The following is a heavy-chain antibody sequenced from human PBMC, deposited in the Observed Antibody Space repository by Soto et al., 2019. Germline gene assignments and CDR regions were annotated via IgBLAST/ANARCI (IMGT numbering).Heavy chain of an antibody. Sequence: VQLLESGGGLVLPGGSLRLSCAASGFTFSSYAMSWVRQAPGKGLEWVSTINSAGSTFYADSVKGRFTISRGNSKNTLYLQMNNLRAEDTAVYYCAKRSPYYFDYWGQGTLVTVSS. CDR1: GFTFSSYA. CDR2: INSAGST. J-gene: IGHJ4*02. CDR3: AKRSPYYFDY. V-gene: IGHV3-23*01.